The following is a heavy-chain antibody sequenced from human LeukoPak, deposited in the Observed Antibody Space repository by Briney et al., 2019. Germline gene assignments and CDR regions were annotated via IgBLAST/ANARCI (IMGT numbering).Heavy chain of an antibody. V-gene: IGHV6-1*01. CDR3: AREGTDCSSTSCYESSGYYYYMDV. D-gene: IGHD2-2*01. J-gene: IGHJ6*03. CDR1: GDSVSDNSAA. CDR2: TYYRSKWYN. Sequence: SPTLSLTFAISGDSVSDNSAAWHWLRQSPSRGLEWLGRTYYRSKWYNDYAVSVESRITINPHTSKNQFSLQLNSVTPEDTAVYYCAREGTDCSSTSCYESSGYYYYMDVWGKGTTVTISS.